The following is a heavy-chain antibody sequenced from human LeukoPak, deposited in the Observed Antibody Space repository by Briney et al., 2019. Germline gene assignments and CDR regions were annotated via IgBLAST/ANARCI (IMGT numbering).Heavy chain of an antibody. CDR2: IKEDGRDE. J-gene: IGHJ4*02. CDR3: ARAGGWEEVLEYYFDY. D-gene: IGHD1-26*01. Sequence: RGSLRLSSVAPGFTLSSHWTSWGRQAPGEGLEWVANIKEDGRDENYVDSVKGRLTITRDNAKNSLYLQMNSRRGEDTAVYYCARAGGWEEVLEYYFDYWGQGTLVTVSS. CDR1: GFTLSSHW. V-gene: IGHV3-7*02.